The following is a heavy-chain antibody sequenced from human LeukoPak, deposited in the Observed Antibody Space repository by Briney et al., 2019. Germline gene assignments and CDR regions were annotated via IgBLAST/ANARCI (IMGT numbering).Heavy chain of an antibody. CDR3: ARDNPYCSSTSCYAGWFDP. Sequence: SETLSLTCAVYGGSFSGYYWSWIRQPPGKGLEWIGEINHSGSTNYNPSLKSRVTISVDTSKNQFSLKLSSVTAADTAVYYCARDNPYCSSTSCYAGWFDPWGQGTLVTVSS. V-gene: IGHV4-34*01. CDR1: GGSFSGYY. D-gene: IGHD2-2*01. J-gene: IGHJ5*02. CDR2: INHSGST.